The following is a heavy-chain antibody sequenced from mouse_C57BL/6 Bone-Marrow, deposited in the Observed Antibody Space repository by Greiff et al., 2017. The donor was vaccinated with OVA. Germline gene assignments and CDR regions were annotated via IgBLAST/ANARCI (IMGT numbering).Heavy chain of an antibody. D-gene: IGHD2-12*01. CDR2: ISSGSSTI. Sequence: EVQLVESGGGLVKPGGSLKLSCAASGFTFSDYGMHWVRQAPEKGLEWVAYISSGSSTIYYADTVKGRFTISRDNAKNTLFLQMTSLRSEDTAMYYCARDYTKGGFAYWGQGTLVTVSA. V-gene: IGHV5-17*01. J-gene: IGHJ3*01. CDR1: GFTFSDYG. CDR3: ARDYTKGGFAY.